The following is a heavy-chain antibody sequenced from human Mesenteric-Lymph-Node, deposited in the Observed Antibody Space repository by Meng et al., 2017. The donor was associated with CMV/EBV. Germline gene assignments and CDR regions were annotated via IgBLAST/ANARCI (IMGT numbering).Heavy chain of an antibody. V-gene: IGHV1-8*01. CDR3: TRGLRIVGTALAF. CDR1: GYSFTSYD. CDR2: MKPIRGNT. D-gene: IGHD3-22*01. Sequence: ASVKVSCKTSGYSFTSYDINWVRQSTGQGLEWLGWMKPIRGNTQYAQKFEGRVSMTRDTSTSTAHLELTSLTTEDTAVYYCTRGLRIVGTALAFWGQGTLVTVSS. J-gene: IGHJ4*02.